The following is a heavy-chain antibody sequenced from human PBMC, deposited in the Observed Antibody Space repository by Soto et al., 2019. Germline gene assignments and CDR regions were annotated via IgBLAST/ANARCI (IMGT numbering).Heavy chain of an antibody. CDR3: AKHSSYDILTGYSRNAFDI. V-gene: IGHV1-2*02. D-gene: IGHD3-9*01. J-gene: IGHJ3*02. CDR1: GYTFIGYY. Sequence: ASVKVSCKASGYTFIGYYMHWVRQAPGQGLEWMGWINPNSGGTNYAQKFQGRVTMTRDTSISTAYMELSRLRSDDAAVYYCAKHSSYDILTGYSRNAFDIWGQGTMVTVSS. CDR2: INPNSGGT.